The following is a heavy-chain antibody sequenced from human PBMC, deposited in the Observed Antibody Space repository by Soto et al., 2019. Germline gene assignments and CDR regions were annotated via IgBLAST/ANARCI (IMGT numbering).Heavy chain of an antibody. CDR3: VRATYFSDSSGYTRCLDY. CDR2: SRDKPQGYST. Sequence: PGGSLRLSCAGSGFTLSGHYIDWVRQAPGKGPEWVGRSRDKPQGYSTAYAASVKGRFTTSRDESKNSAYLQMNSLKTEDTAVYYCVRATYFSDSSGYTRCLDYWGQGTLVTVSS. J-gene: IGHJ4*02. V-gene: IGHV3-72*01. CDR1: GFTLSGHY. D-gene: IGHD3-22*01.